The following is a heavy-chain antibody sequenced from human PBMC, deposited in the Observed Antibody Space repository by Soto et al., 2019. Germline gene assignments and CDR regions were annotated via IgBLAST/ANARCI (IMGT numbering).Heavy chain of an antibody. Sequence: SETLSLTCTVSGGSISSGDYYWSWIRQHPGEGLEWIGTIYFSGTTYYNPSLKSRVTISVDTSKNQFSLKLSSVTAADTAVYYCARRDRSGFSYWLDTWGQGTLVTVSS. CDR3: ARRDRSGFSYWLDT. D-gene: IGHD3-22*01. J-gene: IGHJ5*02. V-gene: IGHV4-31*03. CDR2: IYFSGTT. CDR1: GGSISSGDYY.